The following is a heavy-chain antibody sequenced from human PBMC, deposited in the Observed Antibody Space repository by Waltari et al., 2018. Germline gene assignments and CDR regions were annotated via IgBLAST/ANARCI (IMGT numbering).Heavy chain of an antibody. CDR3: AIRSLTYCSGGSCYSGLRSYFDL. CDR1: GYTFTSYD. CDR2: MNPNSGNT. Sequence: VKKPGASVKVSCKASGYTFTSYDINWVRQATGQGLEWMGWMNPNSGNTGYAQKFQGRVTMTRNTSISTAYMELSSLRSEDTAVYYCAIRSLTYCSGGSCYSGLRSYFDLWGRGTLVTVSS. D-gene: IGHD2-15*01. V-gene: IGHV1-8*01. J-gene: IGHJ2*01.